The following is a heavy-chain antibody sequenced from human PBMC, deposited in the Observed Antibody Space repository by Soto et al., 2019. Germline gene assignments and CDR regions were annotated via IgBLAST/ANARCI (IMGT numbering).Heavy chain of an antibody. CDR2: ISGSGGST. CDR3: AKRVRRYYGSGPLGNFDY. D-gene: IGHD3-10*01. Sequence: PGGSLRLSCAASGFTFSSDAMSWVRQAPGKGLEWVSAISGSGGSTYYADSVKGRFTISRDNSKNTLYLQMNSLRAEDTAVYYCAKRVRRYYGSGPLGNFDYWGQGTLVTVSS. J-gene: IGHJ4*02. CDR1: GFTFSSDA. V-gene: IGHV3-23*01.